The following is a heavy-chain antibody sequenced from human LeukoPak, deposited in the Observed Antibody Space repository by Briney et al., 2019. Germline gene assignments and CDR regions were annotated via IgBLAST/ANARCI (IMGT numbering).Heavy chain of an antibody. V-gene: IGHV4-34*01. CDR1: GGSFSGYY. J-gene: IGHJ6*03. CDR3: ARGRRGVAARRSSSGTRDYYYYMDV. D-gene: IGHD6-6*01. Sequence: SETLSLTCAVYGGSFSGYYWSWIRQPPGKGLEWIGEINHSGSTNYNPSLKSRVTISVDTSKNQFSLKLSSVTAADTAVYYCARGRRGVAARRSSSGTRDYYYYMDVWGKGTTVTVSS. CDR2: INHSGST.